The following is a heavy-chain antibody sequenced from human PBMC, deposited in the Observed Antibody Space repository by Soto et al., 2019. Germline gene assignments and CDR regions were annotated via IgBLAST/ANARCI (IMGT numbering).Heavy chain of an antibody. CDR1: GGSVSSGSYY. CDR3: ARGWPRYYFDY. Sequence: TLSLTCTVSGGSVSSGSYYWSWIRQPPGKGLEWIGYIYYSGSTNYNPSLKSRVTISVDTSKNQFSLKLSSVTAADTAVYYCARGWPRYYFDYWGQGTLVTVSS. V-gene: IGHV4-61*01. J-gene: IGHJ4*02. D-gene: IGHD6-19*01. CDR2: IYYSGST.